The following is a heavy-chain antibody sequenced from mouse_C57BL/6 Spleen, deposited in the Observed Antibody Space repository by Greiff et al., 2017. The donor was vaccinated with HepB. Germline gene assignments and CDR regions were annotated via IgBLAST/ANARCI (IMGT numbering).Heavy chain of an antibody. Sequence: QVQLQQPGAELVRPGTSVKLSCKASGYTFTSYWMHWVKQRPGQGLEWIGVIDPSDSYTNYNQKFKGKATLTVDTSSSTAYMQLSSLTSEDSAVSYCARGPFDYAMDYWGQGTSVTVSA. V-gene: IGHV1-59*01. CDR1: GYTFTSYW. J-gene: IGHJ4*01. CDR3: ARGPFDYAMDY. CDR2: IDPSDSYT.